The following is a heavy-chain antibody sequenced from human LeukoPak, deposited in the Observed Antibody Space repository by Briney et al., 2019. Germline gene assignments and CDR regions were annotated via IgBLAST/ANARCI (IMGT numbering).Heavy chain of an antibody. V-gene: IGHV3-20*04. Sequence: GGSLRLSCAASGFTFDDYGMSWVRQAPGKGLEWVSGINWNGRSTAYADSVKGRFTISRDNAKNSVYLQMNSLRLEDTAVYYCARTGLGLYSFDYWGQGTLVTVSS. CDR3: ARTGLGLYSFDY. D-gene: IGHD3/OR15-3a*01. CDR2: INWNGRST. CDR1: GFTFDDYG. J-gene: IGHJ4*02.